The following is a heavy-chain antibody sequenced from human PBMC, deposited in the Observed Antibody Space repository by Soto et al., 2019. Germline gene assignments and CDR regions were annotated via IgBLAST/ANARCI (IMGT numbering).Heavy chain of an antibody. V-gene: IGHV3-21*01. J-gene: IGHJ3*02. Sequence: PGGSLRLCCAASGFTFSSYSMNWVRQAPGKGLEWVSSISSSSSYIYYADSVKGRFTISRDNAKNSLYLQMNSLRAEDTAVYYCAREIYDFWSGYYRAPEHDAFDIWGQGTMVTVSS. D-gene: IGHD3-3*01. CDR1: GFTFSSYS. CDR2: ISSSSSYI. CDR3: AREIYDFWSGYYRAPEHDAFDI.